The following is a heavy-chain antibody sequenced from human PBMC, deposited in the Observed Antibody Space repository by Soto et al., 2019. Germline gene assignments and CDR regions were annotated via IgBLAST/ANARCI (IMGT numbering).Heavy chain of an antibody. J-gene: IGHJ6*03. CDR2: IGTAGDT. D-gene: IGHD2-8*02. CDR1: GFTFSSYD. Sequence: GGSLRLSCAASGFTFSSYDMHWVRQATGKGLEWVSAIGTAGDTYYPGSVKSRFTISRENAKNSLYLQMNSLRAGDTAVYYCASGVGYAAHCYYYYYMDVWGKGTTVTVSS. V-gene: IGHV3-13*01. CDR3: ASGVGYAAHCYYYYYMDV.